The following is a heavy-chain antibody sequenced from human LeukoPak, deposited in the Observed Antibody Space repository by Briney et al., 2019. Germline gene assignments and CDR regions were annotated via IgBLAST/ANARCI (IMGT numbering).Heavy chain of an antibody. CDR2: INHSGST. D-gene: IGHD6-13*01. Sequence: SETLSLTCAVYGGSFSGYYWSWIRQPPGKGLEWVGEINHSGSTNYNPSLKSRVTISVDTSKNQFSLKLSSVTAADTAVYYCARLIAALDYCGQGTLVTVSS. CDR1: GGSFSGYY. J-gene: IGHJ4*02. CDR3: ARLIAALDY. V-gene: IGHV4-34*01.